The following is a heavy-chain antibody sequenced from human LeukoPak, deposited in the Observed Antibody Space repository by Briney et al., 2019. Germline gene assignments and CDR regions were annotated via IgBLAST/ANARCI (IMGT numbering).Heavy chain of an antibody. D-gene: IGHD3-3*01. V-gene: IGHV1-69*13. J-gene: IGHJ6*03. CDR2: IIPIFGTA. CDR1: GGTFSSYA. CDR3: ARETAPNYDFWSGYRAPGYYCYMDV. Sequence: ASVKVSCKASGGTFSSYAISWVRQAPGQGLEWMGGIIPIFGTANYAQKFQGRVTITADESTSTAYMELSSLRSEDTAVYYCARETAPNYDFWSGYRAPGYYCYMDVWGKGTTVTVSS.